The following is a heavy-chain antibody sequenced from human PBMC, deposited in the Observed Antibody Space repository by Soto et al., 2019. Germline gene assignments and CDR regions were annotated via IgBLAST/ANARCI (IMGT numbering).Heavy chain of an antibody. CDR2: INAGNSNT. Sequence: ASVKVSCKASGYTFTSYAMHWVRQAPGQRLEWMGWINAGNSNTKYSQKFQGRVTITRDTSASTAYMELSSLRSEDTAVYYCASDYYGSGYPDYWGQGTLVTVSS. CDR1: GYTFTSYA. CDR3: ASDYYGSGYPDY. V-gene: IGHV1-3*01. D-gene: IGHD3-10*01. J-gene: IGHJ4*02.